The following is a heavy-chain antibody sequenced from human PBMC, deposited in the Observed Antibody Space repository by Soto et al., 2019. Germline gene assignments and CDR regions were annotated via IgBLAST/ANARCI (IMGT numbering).Heavy chain of an antibody. Sequence: SETLSLTCAVYGGSFSGYYWSWIRQPPGKGLEWIGEINHSGSTSYNPSLKSRVTISVDTSKNQFSLKLSSVTAADTAVYYCARVIAAAGRGSLYYYYYGMDVWGQGTKVTVSS. J-gene: IGHJ6*02. CDR2: INHSGST. D-gene: IGHD6-13*01. V-gene: IGHV4-34*01. CDR1: GGSFSGYY. CDR3: ARVIAAAGRGSLYYYYYGMDV.